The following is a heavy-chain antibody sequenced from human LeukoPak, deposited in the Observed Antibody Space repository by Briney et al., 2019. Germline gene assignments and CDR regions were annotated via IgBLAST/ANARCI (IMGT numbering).Heavy chain of an antibody. CDR1: GYSISSGYY. CDR2: IYHSGST. V-gene: IGHV4-38-2*02. D-gene: IGHD1-26*01. J-gene: IGHJ4*02. CDR3: ARDLGSIRYFDY. Sequence: SETLSLTCTVSGYSISSGYYWGWIRQPPGKGLEWVGSIYHSGSTYYNPSLKSRVTISVDTSKNQFSPKLSSVTAADTAVYYCARDLGSIRYFDYWGQGTLVTVSS.